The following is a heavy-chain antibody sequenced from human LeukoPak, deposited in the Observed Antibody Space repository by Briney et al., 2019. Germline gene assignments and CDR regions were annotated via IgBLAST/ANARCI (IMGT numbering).Heavy chain of an antibody. CDR1: GFTFSSYS. D-gene: IGHD3-10*01. CDR3: ARDRGGRAVPYFDY. CDR2: ISSSSSYK. J-gene: IGHJ4*02. V-gene: IGHV3-21*01. Sequence: PGGCLRLSCAASGFTFSSYSMNWVRQAPGKGREWVSSISSSSSYKYYADSVKGRFTISRDNAKKTLYLQMNSLRAEDTAVYFCARDRGGRAVPYFDYWGQGTLVTVSS.